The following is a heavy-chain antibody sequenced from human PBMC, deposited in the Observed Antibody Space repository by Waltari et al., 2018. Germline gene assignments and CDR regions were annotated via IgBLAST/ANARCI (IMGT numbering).Heavy chain of an antibody. J-gene: IGHJ4*02. CDR3: TRQVIVGATTSLN. CDR1: GFSFRHAG. Sequence: EVQLVESGGVLVKPGGSLRLSCSVSGFSFRHAGMNWVRQAPGKGLEWVGRIKSKANSYATAYAASVKGRFTISRDDSKNTAYLQMNSLKTEDTAVYYCTRQVIVGATTSLNWGQGTLVTVSS. D-gene: IGHD1-26*01. V-gene: IGHV3-73*01. CDR2: IKSKANSYAT.